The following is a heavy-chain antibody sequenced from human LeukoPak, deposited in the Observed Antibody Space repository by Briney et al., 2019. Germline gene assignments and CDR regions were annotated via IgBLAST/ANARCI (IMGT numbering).Heavy chain of an antibody. CDR1: GFTVSSNY. CDR2: IYSGGST. V-gene: IGHV3-66*01. CDR3: ARGPSGYHNI. J-gene: IGHJ4*02. D-gene: IGHD5-12*01. Sequence: GGSLRLSCEVSGFTVSSNYMSWVRQAPGKGLEWVSLIYSGGSTNYADSVKGRFTISRDSSKNTLYLQMNSLRAEDTAVYYCARGPSGYHNIGGQGTLVTVSS.